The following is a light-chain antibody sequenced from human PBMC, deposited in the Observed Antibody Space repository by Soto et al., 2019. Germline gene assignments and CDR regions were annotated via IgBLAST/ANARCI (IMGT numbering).Light chain of an antibody. CDR2: GAS. J-gene: IGKJ1*01. Sequence: EIVMTQSPATLSVSPGERATLSCRASQSVSSNLAWYQQKPGQAPRLLIYGASTRATGIPARFSGSGSGTGFTLTISSLQSEDFAVYYCQQYNNWPLWTFGQGTKVGIK. V-gene: IGKV3-15*01. CDR3: QQYNNWPLWT. CDR1: QSVSSN.